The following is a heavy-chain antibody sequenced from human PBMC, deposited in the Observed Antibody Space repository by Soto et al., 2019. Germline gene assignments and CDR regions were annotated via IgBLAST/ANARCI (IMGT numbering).Heavy chain of an antibody. CDR3: ARDGRYDFWSGSPDAFDI. CDR2: IYYSGST. V-gene: IGHV4-31*03. Sequence: SETLCLTCTVSGGSIRSGGYYWSWIRQHPGKGLEWIGYIYYSGSTYYNPSLKSRVTISVDTSKNQFSLKLSSVTAADTAVYYCARDGRYDFWSGSPDAFDIWGQGTMVTVSS. J-gene: IGHJ3*02. D-gene: IGHD3-3*01. CDR1: GGSIRSGGYY.